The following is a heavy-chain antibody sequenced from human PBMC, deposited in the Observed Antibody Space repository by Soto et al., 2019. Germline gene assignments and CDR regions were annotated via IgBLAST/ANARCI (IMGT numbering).Heavy chain of an antibody. CDR2: ISGSGGST. Sequence: VGSLRLSCAASGFTFSSYAMSWVRQAPGKGLEWVSAISGSGGSTYYADSVKGRFTISRDNSKNTLYLQMNSLRAEDTAVYYCAKDWVGVYSGYDFDYWGQGTLVTVSS. V-gene: IGHV3-23*01. CDR1: GFTFSSYA. J-gene: IGHJ4*02. D-gene: IGHD5-12*01. CDR3: AKDWVGVYSGYDFDY.